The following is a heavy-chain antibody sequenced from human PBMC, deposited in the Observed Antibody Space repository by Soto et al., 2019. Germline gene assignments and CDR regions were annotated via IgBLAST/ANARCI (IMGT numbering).Heavy chain of an antibody. Sequence: EVHLVESGGGLVQPGGSLRLSCAASGFIFRDHYMDWVRQAPGKGLEWIGRTRNKDERFTTEYAASVKGRFTISRDDSRNSLSLQMNSLKTEDTAAYYCGVWIAGVGYWGQGTLVTVAS. CDR2: TRNKDERFTT. V-gene: IGHV3-72*01. CDR3: GVWIAGVGY. J-gene: IGHJ4*02. D-gene: IGHD6-13*01. CDR1: GFIFRDHY.